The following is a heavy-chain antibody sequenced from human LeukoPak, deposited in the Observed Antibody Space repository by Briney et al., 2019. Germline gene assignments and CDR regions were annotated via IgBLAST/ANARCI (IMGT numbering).Heavy chain of an antibody. CDR2: ISWNSGSI. V-gene: IGHV3-9*01. D-gene: IGHD6-13*01. Sequence: GGSLRLSCAASGFTFDDYAMHWVRQAPGKGLEWVSGISWNSGSIGYADSVKGRFTISRDNAKNSLYLQMNSLRAEDTALYYCAKDLTIAAAGTALDYWGQGTLVTVSS. J-gene: IGHJ4*02. CDR1: GFTFDDYA. CDR3: AKDLTIAAAGTALDY.